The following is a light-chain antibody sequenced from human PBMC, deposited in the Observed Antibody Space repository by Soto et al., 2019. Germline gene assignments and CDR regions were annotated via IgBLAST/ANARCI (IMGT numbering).Light chain of an antibody. CDR1: QGIGHY. CDR3: LQNNNYPWT. J-gene: IGKJ1*01. V-gene: IGKV1-17*03. Sequence: DIQMTQSPSAMSASVGDRVSITCRASQGIGHYLTWFQQKSGKVPKRLIYGASTLQSGVPSRFSGNGSGTEFTLTIISLQPEDSSTYYCLQNNNYPWTFGLGTTVDIK. CDR2: GAS.